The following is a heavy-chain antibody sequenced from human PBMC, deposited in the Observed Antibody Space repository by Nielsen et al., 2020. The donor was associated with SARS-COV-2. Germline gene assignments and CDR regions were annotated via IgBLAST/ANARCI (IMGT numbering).Heavy chain of an antibody. J-gene: IGHJ2*01. D-gene: IGHD4-23*01. Sequence: GESLKISCKGSGYSFNSYWISWVRQMPGKGLEWMGRIDPSDSYTNYSPSFQGHVTISADKSISTAYLQWSSLKASDTAMYYCARTDYGGNLLFDLWGRGTLVTVSS. CDR1: GYSFNSYW. CDR3: ARTDYGGNLLFDL. V-gene: IGHV5-10-1*01. CDR2: IDPSDSYT.